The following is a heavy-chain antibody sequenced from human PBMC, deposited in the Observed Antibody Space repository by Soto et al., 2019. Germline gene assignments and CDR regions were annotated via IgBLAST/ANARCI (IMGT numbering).Heavy chain of an antibody. CDR3: LYGSGGNYYRGMDV. CDR2: MNPNSGNT. D-gene: IGHD3-10*01. Sequence: ASVKVSCKASGYTFTSYEMNWVRQATGQGLEWMGWMNPNSGNTGYAQKFQGRVTMTRNTSISTAYMELRSLRSEDTAVYYCLYGSGGNYYRGMDVWGQGTTVTVSS. V-gene: IGHV1-8*01. CDR1: GYTFTSYE. J-gene: IGHJ6*02.